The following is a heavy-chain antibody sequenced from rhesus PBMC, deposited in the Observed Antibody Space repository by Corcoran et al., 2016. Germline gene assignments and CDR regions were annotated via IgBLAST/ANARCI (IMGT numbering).Heavy chain of an antibody. D-gene: IGHD6-43*01. CDR1: GGSISSSY. J-gene: IGHJ4*01. Sequence: QLQLQESGPGLVKPSETLSVTCAVSGGSISSSYWSWIRQAPGKGLEWIVYIYGSVSSTNYNPSLKRRVTLSVDTSKNQRSLKLSSVTTADTAVYYCARSSGYSSSYTCDYWGQGVLVTVSS. CDR3: ARSSGYSSSYTCDY. CDR2: IYGSVSST. V-gene: IGHV4-169*01.